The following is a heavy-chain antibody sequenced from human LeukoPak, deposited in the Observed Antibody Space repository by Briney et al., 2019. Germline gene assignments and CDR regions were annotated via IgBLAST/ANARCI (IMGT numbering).Heavy chain of an antibody. CDR1: GFTFSDYY. Sequence: GGSLRLSCAASGFTFSDYYMSWIRQAPGKGLEWVSYISSSGSTIYYADSVRGRFTISRDNAKNSLYLQMNSLRAEDTAVYYCARPPGYCSSTSCHFDYWGQGTLVTVSS. D-gene: IGHD2-2*01. CDR3: ARPPGYCSSTSCHFDY. CDR2: ISSSGSTI. V-gene: IGHV3-11*04. J-gene: IGHJ4*02.